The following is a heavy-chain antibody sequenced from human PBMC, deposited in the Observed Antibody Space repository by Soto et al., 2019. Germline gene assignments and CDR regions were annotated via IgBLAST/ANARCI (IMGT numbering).Heavy chain of an antibody. CDR3: ARDPSDLWEPDQYFKH. D-gene: IGHD1-26*01. Sequence: LRLSCAASGFIFTDYSVNWVRQAPGKGLEWVSSISSTGRYINYADSVKGRFTISRDNAKDSLYLQMDSLRAEDTAVYYCARDPSDLWEPDQYFKHWGQGTLVTVSS. J-gene: IGHJ1*01. V-gene: IGHV3-21*01. CDR2: ISSTGRYI. CDR1: GFIFTDYS.